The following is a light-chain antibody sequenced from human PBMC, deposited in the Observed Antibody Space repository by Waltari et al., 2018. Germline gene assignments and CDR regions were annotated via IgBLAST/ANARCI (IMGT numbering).Light chain of an antibody. CDR1: SSHLGSNT. J-gene: IGLJ2*01. Sequence: QSVLTQPPSASGTPGQRVTISCSGSSSHLGSNTVNWYQQLPGTAPKLLIYSNNQRPSGVPDRFSGSKSGTSASLAISGLQSEDEADYYCAAWDDSLGVVFGGGTKLTVL. V-gene: IGLV1-44*01. CDR2: SNN. CDR3: AAWDDSLGVV.